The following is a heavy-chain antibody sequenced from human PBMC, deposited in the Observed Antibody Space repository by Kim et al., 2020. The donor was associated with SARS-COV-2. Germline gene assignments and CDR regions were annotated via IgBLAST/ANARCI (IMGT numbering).Heavy chain of an antibody. CDR1: GFTVSSNY. V-gene: IGHV3-66*02. Sequence: GGSLRLSCAASGFTVSSNYMSWVRQAPGKGLEWVSVIYSGGSTYYADSVKGRFTISRDNSKNTLYLQMNSLRAEDTAVYYCARDRTVAANPYYYYYGMDVWGQGTTVTVSS. CDR3: ARDRTVAANPYYYYYGMDV. D-gene: IGHD6-19*01. CDR2: IYSGGST. J-gene: IGHJ6*02.